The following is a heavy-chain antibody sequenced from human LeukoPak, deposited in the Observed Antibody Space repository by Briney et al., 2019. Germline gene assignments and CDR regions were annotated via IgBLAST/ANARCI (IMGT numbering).Heavy chain of an antibody. Sequence: GGSLRLSCAASGFTFSSYGMHWVRQAPGKGLEWVAVISYDGSNKYYADSVKGQFTITRDNSKNTLYLQMNSLRAEDTAVYYCAKDHRDYDSSGYYPDYWGQGTLVTVSS. CDR2: ISYDGSNK. CDR1: GFTFSSYG. V-gene: IGHV3-30*18. J-gene: IGHJ4*02. D-gene: IGHD3-22*01. CDR3: AKDHRDYDSSGYYPDY.